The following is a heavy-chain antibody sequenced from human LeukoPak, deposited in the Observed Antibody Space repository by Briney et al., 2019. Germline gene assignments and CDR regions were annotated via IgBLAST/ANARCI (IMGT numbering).Heavy chain of an antibody. V-gene: IGHV5-51*01. CDR2: IYPGDSDT. Sequence: GESLKISCKASGYSFTSYWIGWVRQMPGKGLEWMGIIYPGDSDTRYSPSFQGQVTISADKSISTAYLQWSSLKASDTAMYYCARPRIATGTTGGGAFDIWGQGTMVTVSP. D-gene: IGHD1-1*01. CDR1: GYSFTSYW. CDR3: ARPRIATGTTGGGAFDI. J-gene: IGHJ3*02.